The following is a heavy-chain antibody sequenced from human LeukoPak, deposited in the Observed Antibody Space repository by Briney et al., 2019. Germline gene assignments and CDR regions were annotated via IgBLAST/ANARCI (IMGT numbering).Heavy chain of an antibody. V-gene: IGHV3-48*01. J-gene: IGHJ4*02. CDR3: VTETNYYDTSGTLFDY. CDR1: GFTFNTCS. CDR2: ISSSGNIV. Sequence: PGGSLRLSCAASGFTFNTCSMNWVRQAPGKGLEWVSYISSSGNIVHSAGSVKGRFTISRDNAKNSLYLQMNSLRAEDTALYYCVTETNYYDTSGTLFDYWGQGTLVTVSS. D-gene: IGHD3-22*01.